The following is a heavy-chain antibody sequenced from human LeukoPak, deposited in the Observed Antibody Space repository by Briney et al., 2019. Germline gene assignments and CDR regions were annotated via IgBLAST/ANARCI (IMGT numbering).Heavy chain of an antibody. D-gene: IGHD3-9*01. J-gene: IGHJ4*02. Sequence: ASVKVSCKASGGTFISYAISWVRQAPGQGLEWMGIINPNAGTTSYAQKFQGRVTVTRDTSTSTVYMELSSLRSEDTAVYYCARDLSGGKLRYFDWLPPDYWGQGTLVTVSS. CDR3: ARDLSGGKLRYFDWLPPDY. V-gene: IGHV1-46*01. CDR1: GGTFISYA. CDR2: INPNAGTT.